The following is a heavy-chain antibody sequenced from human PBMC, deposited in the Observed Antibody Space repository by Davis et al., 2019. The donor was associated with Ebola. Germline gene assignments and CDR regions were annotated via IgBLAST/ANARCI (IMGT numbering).Heavy chain of an antibody. CDR1: GFTFINYW. Sequence: GESLKISCEGTGFTFINYWVNWVRQAPGQGLEWVANIEYDGSEKNYVDSVKGRFTISRDNSKDSIFLHVNSLRADDTAVYFCARGPLDLWGQGILVTVSS. V-gene: IGHV3-7*02. CDR2: IEYDGSEK. J-gene: IGHJ5*02. CDR3: ARGPLDL.